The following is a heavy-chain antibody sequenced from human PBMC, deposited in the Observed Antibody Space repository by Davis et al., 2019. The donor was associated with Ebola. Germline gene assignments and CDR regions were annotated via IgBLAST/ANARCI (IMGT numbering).Heavy chain of an antibody. CDR1: GFTFTDYY. J-gene: IGHJ4*02. CDR2: MSGDSLYT. D-gene: IGHD6-19*01. CDR3: AKDPRGAVAGTCYFDY. Sequence: GESLKISCAASGFTFTDYYMSWIRQAPGKGLEWVSYMSGDSLYTNYADSVRGRFTISRDDAKSSMYLQMNSLRAEDTAVYYCAKDPRGAVAGTCYFDYWGQGTLVTVSS. V-gene: IGHV3-11*05.